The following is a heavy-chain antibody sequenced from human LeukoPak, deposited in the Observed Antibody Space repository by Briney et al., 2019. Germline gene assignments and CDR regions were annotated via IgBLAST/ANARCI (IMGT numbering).Heavy chain of an antibody. CDR2: IYTSGST. V-gene: IGHV4-4*07. D-gene: IGHD3-3*01. Sequence: SETLSLTCTVSGGSISSYYWSWIRQPAGKGLEWIGRIYTSGSTNYNPSLKSRVTMSGDTSKNQFSLKLSSVTAADTAVYYCARDNDFWSGYYPPYYYYYMDVWGKGTTVTVSS. CDR3: ARDNDFWSGYYPPYYYYYMDV. CDR1: GGSISSYY. J-gene: IGHJ6*03.